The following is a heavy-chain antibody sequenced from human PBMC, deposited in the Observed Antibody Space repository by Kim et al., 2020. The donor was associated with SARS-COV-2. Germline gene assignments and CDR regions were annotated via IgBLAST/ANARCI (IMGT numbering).Heavy chain of an antibody. CDR3: ARHIFSNYYRGDDS. Sequence: GESLKISCKASGYSFTSYWISWVRQMPGKGLEWMGRIDPSDSSINYSPSFQGHVTMSADKSISTAYLQWSSLMASDTAMYYCARHIFSNYYRGDDSWGQGTLVTVSS. J-gene: IGHJ4*02. CDR1: GYSFTSYW. CDR2: IDPSDSSI. D-gene: IGHD4-4*01. V-gene: IGHV5-10-1*01.